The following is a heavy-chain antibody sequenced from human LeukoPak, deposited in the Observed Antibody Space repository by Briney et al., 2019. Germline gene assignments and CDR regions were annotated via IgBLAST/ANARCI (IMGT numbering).Heavy chain of an antibody. V-gene: IGHV3-23*01. J-gene: IGHJ4*02. CDR3: AKVGIGSRDGYFDY. Sequence: PGGSLRLSCAASGFTFSNYAVSWVRQAPGKGLEWVSAITASGFSTYYADSVKGRFTISRDNSKNTLYLQMNSLKAEDTAVYYCAKVGIGSRDGYFDYWGQGTLVTVSS. D-gene: IGHD6-13*01. CDR1: GFTFSNYA. CDR2: ITASGFST.